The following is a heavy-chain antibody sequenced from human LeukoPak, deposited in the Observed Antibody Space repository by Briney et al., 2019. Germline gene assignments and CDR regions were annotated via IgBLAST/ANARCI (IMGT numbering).Heavy chain of an antibody. V-gene: IGHV3-64D*09. D-gene: IGHD2-15*01. CDR2: ISDSGGST. CDR3: VHGYSFGPYGMDV. CDR1: GFPFSSYA. J-gene: IGHJ6*02. Sequence: GGSLRLSCSASGFPFSSYAMHWVRQAPGKGLEYVSAISDSGGSTYYADSVKGRFTISRDNSKNTLYLQMSSLRAEDTAVYFCVHGYSFGPYGMDVWGQGTTVTVSS.